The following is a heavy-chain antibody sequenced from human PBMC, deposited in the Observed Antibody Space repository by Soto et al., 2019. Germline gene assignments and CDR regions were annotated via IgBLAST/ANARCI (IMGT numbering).Heavy chain of an antibody. J-gene: IGHJ6*02. D-gene: IGHD1-26*01. V-gene: IGHV3-53*01. Sequence: EVQLVESGGGMIQPGGSLRLSCVASGFTVSSNYMSWVRQAPGKGLEWVSGIYTGGTTHYADSVKGRFTIARDNSKNTLYLQMNSLRDEDTAVYYCAREVGYYYGLDVWGQGTTVSVAS. CDR2: IYTGGTT. CDR1: GFTVSSNY. CDR3: AREVGYYYGLDV.